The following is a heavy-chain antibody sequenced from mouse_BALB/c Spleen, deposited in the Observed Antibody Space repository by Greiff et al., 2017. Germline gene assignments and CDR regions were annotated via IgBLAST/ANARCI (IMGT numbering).Heavy chain of an antibody. CDR3: ARSTMITTGYFDY. CDR1: GFTFSSYA. CDR2: ISSGGSYT. J-gene: IGHJ2*01. V-gene: IGHV5-9-3*01. D-gene: IGHD2-4*01. Sequence: EVKLMESGGGLVKPGGSLKLSCAASGFTFSSYAMSWVRQTPEKRLEWVATISSGGSYTYYPDSVKGRFTISRDNAKNTLYLQMSSLRSEDTAMYYCARSTMITTGYFDYWGQGTTLTVSS.